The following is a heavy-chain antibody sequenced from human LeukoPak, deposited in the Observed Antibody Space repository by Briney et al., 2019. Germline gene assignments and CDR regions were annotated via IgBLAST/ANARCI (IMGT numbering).Heavy chain of an antibody. D-gene: IGHD3-3*01. CDR3: TKESDYSNAAPEWGFDS. V-gene: IGHV3-23*01. CDR2: ISGSSSHT. CDR1: GFAVSRYA. Sequence: PGRSLRLSCVASGFAVSRYAMSWVRQAPGKGLEWVSGISGSSSHTADAESVKGRFTISRDNFRNTFYLQMHSLRADDTAVYYCTKESDYSNAAPEWGFDSWGQGTLVTVSS. J-gene: IGHJ4*02.